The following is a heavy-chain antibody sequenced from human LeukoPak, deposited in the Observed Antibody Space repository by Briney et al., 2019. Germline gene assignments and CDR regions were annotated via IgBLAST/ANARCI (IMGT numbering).Heavy chain of an antibody. Sequence: PGGSLRLSCAASGFTFSSYAMSWVRQAPGKGLEWVSAISGSGGSTYYADSVKGRFTISRDNSRNTLYLQMNSLRAEDTAVYYCAKDGYSSSWYHGYWGQGTLVTVSS. V-gene: IGHV3-23*01. CDR2: ISGSGGST. CDR1: GFTFSSYA. CDR3: AKDGYSSSWYHGY. J-gene: IGHJ4*02. D-gene: IGHD6-13*01.